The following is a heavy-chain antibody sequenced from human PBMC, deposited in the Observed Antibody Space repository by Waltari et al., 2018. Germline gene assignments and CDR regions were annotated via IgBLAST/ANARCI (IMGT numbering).Heavy chain of an antibody. D-gene: IGHD6-13*01. CDR2: IYSSGST. CDR1: GASVTTSY. V-gene: IGHV4-59*02. J-gene: IGHJ4*02. Sequence: QVQLQESGPGLVKPSETLSLTCTVSGASVTTSYWSWIRQSPGKGLEWMGYIYSSGSTNYNPSLKSRVTLSIDRSKNQFSLTLTSVTAADTAVYYCAKSKSGYSNDHFDFWGQGTLVTVSS. CDR3: AKSKSGYSNDHFDF.